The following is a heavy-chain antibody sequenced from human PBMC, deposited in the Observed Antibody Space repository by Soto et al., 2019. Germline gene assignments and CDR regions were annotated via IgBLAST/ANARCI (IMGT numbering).Heavy chain of an antibody. V-gene: IGHV3-15*07. CDR2: IKSKTDGGTT. CDR1: GFTFTNAW. J-gene: IGHJ4*02. CDR3: PTDQYGSGVSTDFDK. D-gene: IGHD3-10*01. Sequence: EVQLVESGGGLVKPGGSLRLSCAASGFTFTNAWMNWVRQAAGKGLEWIGRIKSKTDGGTTDYAATVKGRFTISRDDSESTLYLQIHSLKTEDTAVYYCPTDQYGSGVSTDFDKWGQGTLVTVSS.